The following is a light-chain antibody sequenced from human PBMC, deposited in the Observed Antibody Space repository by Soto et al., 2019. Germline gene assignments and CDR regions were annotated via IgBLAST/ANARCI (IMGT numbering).Light chain of an antibody. CDR3: QQYGSSPYT. Sequence: EIVLTQSPGTLSKSPGERATLSCRASQSVTSDYLAWYQQKPGQAPRLLLYGASNRATGIPDRFSGSGSGTDFTLTINRLEPEDFAVYSCQQYGSSPYTFGQGTRLEIK. V-gene: IGKV3-20*01. CDR1: QSVTSDY. CDR2: GAS. J-gene: IGKJ2*01.